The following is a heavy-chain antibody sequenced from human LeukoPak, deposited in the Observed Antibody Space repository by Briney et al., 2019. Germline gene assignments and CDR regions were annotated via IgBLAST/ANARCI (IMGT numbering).Heavy chain of an antibody. CDR3: ARGSDYGDYLAAVY. Sequence: ASVKVSCKASGYTFTGYYMHWVRQAPGQGLEWMGWINPNSGDTKYAQKFQGRVTMTRDTSISTAYMELSRLTSDDTAVYYCARGSDYGDYLAAVYWGQGTLVTVSS. CDR1: GYTFTGYY. J-gene: IGHJ4*02. CDR2: INPNSGDT. D-gene: IGHD4-17*01. V-gene: IGHV1-2*02.